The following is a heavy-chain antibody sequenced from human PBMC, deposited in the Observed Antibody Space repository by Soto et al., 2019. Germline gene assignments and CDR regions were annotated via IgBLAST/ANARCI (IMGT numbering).Heavy chain of an antibody. CDR3: ARDARNADYDC. D-gene: IGHD3-16*01. J-gene: IGHJ4*02. V-gene: IGHV3-48*02. Sequence: EVQLVESGGGLVQPGGSLRLSWAVSGFTFSTHAMNWVRQAPGKGLEWVAYIHGTRSIIYYADSVKGRFTISRDNAKNSLFLQMDSLSDEDTAVYYCARDARNADYDCWGQGTLVTVSS. CDR2: IHGTRSII. CDR1: GFTFSTHA.